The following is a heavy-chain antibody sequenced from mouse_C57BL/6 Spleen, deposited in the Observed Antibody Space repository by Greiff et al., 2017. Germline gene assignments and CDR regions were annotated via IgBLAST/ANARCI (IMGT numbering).Heavy chain of an antibody. CDR3: TRSHSNYFDY. V-gene: IGHV1-5*01. D-gene: IGHD2-5*01. CDR1: GYTFTSYW. CDR2: IYPGNSDT. J-gene: IGHJ2*01. Sequence: VHVKQSGTVLARPGASVKMSCKTSGYTFTSYWMHWVKQRPGQGLGWIGAIYPGNSDTSYNQKFKGKAKLTAVTSASTAYMELSSLKNEDSAVYYCTRSHSNYFDYWGQGTTLTVSS.